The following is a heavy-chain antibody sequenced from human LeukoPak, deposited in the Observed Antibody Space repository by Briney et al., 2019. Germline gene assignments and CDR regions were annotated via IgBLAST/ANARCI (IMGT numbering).Heavy chain of an antibody. CDR3: AREGAAAGTISAFDI. CDR2: IGTAGDT. CDR1: GFTFSSYD. D-gene: IGHD6-13*01. J-gene: IGHJ3*02. Sequence: PGGSLRLSCAASGFTFSSYDMHWIRQATGKGLEWVSAIGTAGDTYYQRSVKGRFTISRENAKNSLYLQMNSLRAGDTAVYYCAREGAAAGTISAFDIWGQGTMVTVSS. V-gene: IGHV3-13*01.